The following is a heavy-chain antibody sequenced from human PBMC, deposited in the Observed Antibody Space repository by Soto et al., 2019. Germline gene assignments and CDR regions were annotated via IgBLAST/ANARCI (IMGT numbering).Heavy chain of an antibody. D-gene: IGHD3-9*01. Sequence: SETLSLTCAVSGGSVSSSNWWSWVRQPPGKGLEWIGEIYHSGSTNYNPSLKSRVTISVDKSKNQFSLKLSSVTAADTAVYYCARGLSRYFDWLFPYYYGMDVWGQGTTVTVSS. CDR1: GGSVSSSNW. V-gene: IGHV4-4*02. CDR2: IYHSGST. CDR3: ARGLSRYFDWLFPYYYGMDV. J-gene: IGHJ6*02.